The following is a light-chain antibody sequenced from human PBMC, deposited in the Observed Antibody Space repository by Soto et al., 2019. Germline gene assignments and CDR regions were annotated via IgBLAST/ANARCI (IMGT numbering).Light chain of an antibody. CDR1: SSDAGGYDF. Sequence: QSALTQPPSASGSPGQSVTISCTGTSSDAGGYDFVSWYQQHPGKAPKLMIYEVNKRPSGVPDRFSGSKSGNTASLTVSGLQAEDEADYYCSSYAGSNNYVFGPGTKLTVL. V-gene: IGLV2-8*01. CDR2: EVN. CDR3: SSYAGSNNYV. J-gene: IGLJ1*01.